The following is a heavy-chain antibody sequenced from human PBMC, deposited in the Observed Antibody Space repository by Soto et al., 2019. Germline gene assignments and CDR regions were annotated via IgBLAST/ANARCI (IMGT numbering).Heavy chain of an antibody. CDR1: GYTFTSYG. D-gene: IGHD6-19*01. J-gene: IGHJ5*02. V-gene: IGHV1-18*01. Sequence: AAVKVSCKASGYTFTSYGISWVRQAPGQGLEWMGWISAYNSNTNYAQKLQGRVTMTTDTSTSTAYMELRSLRSDDTAVYYCARDSSIAVAGTWFDPWGQGTLVTVSS. CDR2: ISAYNSNT. CDR3: ARDSSIAVAGTWFDP.